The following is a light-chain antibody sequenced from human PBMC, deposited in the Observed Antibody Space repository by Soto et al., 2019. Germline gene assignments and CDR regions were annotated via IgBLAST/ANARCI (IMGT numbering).Light chain of an antibody. V-gene: IGLV4-69*01. CDR2: LNSDGSH. Sequence: QSALTQSPSASASLGASVKLTCTLSSGHSSYAIAWHQQQPEKGPRYLMKLNSDGSHSTGDGIPDRFSGSSSGAERYLTISNLPSEDEADYYCQTWGTGIPWVFGGGTKLTVL. CDR1: SGHSSYA. J-gene: IGLJ3*02. CDR3: QTWGTGIPWV.